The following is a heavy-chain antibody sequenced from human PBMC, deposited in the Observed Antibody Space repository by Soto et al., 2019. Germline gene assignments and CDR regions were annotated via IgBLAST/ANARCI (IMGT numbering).Heavy chain of an antibody. CDR3: ARDGCASWSGFDS. CDR1: GFNFNSYW. J-gene: IGHJ4*02. D-gene: IGHD3-3*01. CDR2: IKEDGSEK. V-gene: IGHV3-7*01. Sequence: GGSLRLSCLGSGFNFNSYWMSWVRQTPGKGLEWVANIKEDGSEKYYVDSVEGRFTISRDNAKNSLYLQMDSLRVEDTAMYFCARDGCASWSGFDSWGLGVLVTVSS.